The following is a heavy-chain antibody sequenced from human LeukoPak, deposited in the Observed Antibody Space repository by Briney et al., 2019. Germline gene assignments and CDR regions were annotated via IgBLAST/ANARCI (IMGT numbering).Heavy chain of an antibody. CDR1: GGYISNYY. CDR3: ARHRGAGFDY. D-gene: IGHD3-10*01. CDR2: IYYSGST. Sequence: PSETLSLTCTVSGGYISNYYWSWIRQPPGKGLESIGYIYYSGSTNYNPSLMSRVTISVDTSKNQFSLKLTSVTAADTAVYYCARHRGAGFDYWGQGTLVTVSS. V-gene: IGHV4-59*08. J-gene: IGHJ4*02.